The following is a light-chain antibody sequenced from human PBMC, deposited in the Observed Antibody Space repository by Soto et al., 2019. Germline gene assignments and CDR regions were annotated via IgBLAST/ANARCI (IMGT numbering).Light chain of an antibody. J-gene: IGLJ1*01. CDR2: DVS. Sequence: QSVLTQPASVSGSPGQSITISCTGTSSDVGGYNYVSWYQQHPGKAPKLMIYDVSNRPSGVSNRFSGSKSGNTASLTIPWLQAEDEADYYCSSYTSSSIYVFGTGTKVTVL. CDR3: SSYTSSSIYV. V-gene: IGLV2-14*01. CDR1: SSDVGGYNY.